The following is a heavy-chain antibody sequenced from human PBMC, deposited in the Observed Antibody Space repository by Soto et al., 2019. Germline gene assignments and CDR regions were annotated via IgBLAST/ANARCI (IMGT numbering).Heavy chain of an antibody. CDR1: GGSISSSSYY. CDR2: IYYSGST. V-gene: IGHV4-39*01. D-gene: IGHD3-10*01. CDR3: ASQVREVRGVTPGARFDY. J-gene: IGHJ4*02. Sequence: QLQLQESGPGLVKPSETLSLTCTVSGGSISSSSYYWGWIRQPPGKGLEWIGSIYYSGSTYYNPSLKSRVTISVDTSKNQFSLKLSSVTAADTAVYYCASQVREVRGVTPGARFDYWVQGTLVTVSS.